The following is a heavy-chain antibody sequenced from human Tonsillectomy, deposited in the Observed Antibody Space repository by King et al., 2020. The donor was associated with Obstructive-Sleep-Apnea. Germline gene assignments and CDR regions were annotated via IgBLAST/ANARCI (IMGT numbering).Heavy chain of an antibody. Sequence: QLVQSGAEVKKPGASVKVSCKASGYTFTSYDINWVRQATGQGLEWMGWMNPNSGNTVYAQKFQGRVIMTRNTSISTAYMELSSLRSEDTAVYYCARGIRSLTGYWYYFDYWGQGTLVTVSS. CDR2: MNPNSGNT. CDR3: ARGIRSLTGYWYYFDY. D-gene: IGHD3-9*01. J-gene: IGHJ4*02. V-gene: IGHV1-8*01. CDR1: GYTFTSYD.